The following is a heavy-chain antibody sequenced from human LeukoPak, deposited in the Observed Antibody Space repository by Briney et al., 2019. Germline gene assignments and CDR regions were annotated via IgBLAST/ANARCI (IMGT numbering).Heavy chain of an antibody. CDR1: GFTFSSYA. J-gene: IGHJ4*02. CDR3: ARVGQWLLFDY. V-gene: IGHV3-23*01. D-gene: IGHD6-19*01. Sequence: GGSLRLSCAASGFTFSSYAMSWVRQAPGKGLEWVSGISGSGSSTYYADSVKGRFTISRDNSKNTLYLQMNSLRAEDTAVYYCARVGQWLLFDYWGQGTLVTVSS. CDR2: ISGSGSST.